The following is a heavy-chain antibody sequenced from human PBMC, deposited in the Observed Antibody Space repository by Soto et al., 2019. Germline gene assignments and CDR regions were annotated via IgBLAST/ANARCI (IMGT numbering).Heavy chain of an antibody. V-gene: IGHV4-30-2*01. J-gene: IGHJ4*02. D-gene: IGHD1-26*01. CDR2: IYHSGST. CDR3: ARAGVVGATALDY. Sequence: SLWLTGAVGGGVISSGGCSWNWIRQTPGKGLEWIGYIYHSGSTYYNPSLKSRVTISVDRSKNQFSLKLSSVTAADTAVYYCARAGVVGATALDYWGQGTLVTISS. CDR1: GGVISSGGCS.